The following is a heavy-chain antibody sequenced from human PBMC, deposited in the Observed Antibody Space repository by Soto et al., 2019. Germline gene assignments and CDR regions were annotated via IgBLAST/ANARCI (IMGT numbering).Heavy chain of an antibody. D-gene: IGHD3-9*01. Sequence: GASVKVSCKDSGYTFTSYVISWVRQAPGQGLEWMGWISAYNGNTNYAQKLQGRVTMTTDTSTSTAYMELRSLRSDDTAVYYCVRVDVILRGNRWVDPWGQGTLVTVSS. V-gene: IGHV1-18*01. CDR2: ISAYNGNT. CDR1: GYTFTSYV. CDR3: VRVDVILRGNRWVDP. J-gene: IGHJ5*02.